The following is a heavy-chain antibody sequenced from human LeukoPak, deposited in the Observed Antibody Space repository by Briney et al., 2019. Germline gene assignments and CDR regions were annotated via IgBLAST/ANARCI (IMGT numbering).Heavy chain of an antibody. D-gene: IGHD5-12*01. J-gene: IGHJ4*02. CDR2: ISLSGTTI. Sequence: GGSLRLSCATSGFMFSSCEMNWVRQAPGKGLEWVAYISLSGTTIYYADSMKGRFTISRDNAKNSLYLQMNSLRAEDTAVYYCARDSGYDYIGAFDYWGQGTLVTVSS. CDR3: ARDSGYDYIGAFDY. V-gene: IGHV3-48*03. CDR1: GFMFSSCE.